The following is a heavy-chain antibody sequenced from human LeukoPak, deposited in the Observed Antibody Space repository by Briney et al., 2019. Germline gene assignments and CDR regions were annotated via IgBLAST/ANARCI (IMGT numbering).Heavy chain of an antibody. CDR2: ISSSGSTI. CDR1: GFTFSSYE. CDR3: ASYGSGRPYYYYYMDV. J-gene: IGHJ6*03. D-gene: IGHD3-10*01. Sequence: GGSLRLSCAASGFTFSSYEMNWVRQAPGKGLEWVSYISSSGSTIYYADSVKGRFTISRDNAKNSLYLQMNSLRAEDTAVYYCASYGSGRPYYYYYMDVWGKGTTVTISS. V-gene: IGHV3-48*03.